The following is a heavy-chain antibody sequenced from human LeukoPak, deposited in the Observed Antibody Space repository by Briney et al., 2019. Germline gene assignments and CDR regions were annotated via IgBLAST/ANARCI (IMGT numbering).Heavy chain of an antibody. CDR2: INPNSGGT. D-gene: IGHD3-10*01. V-gene: IGHV1-2*02. Sequence: ASVKVSCKASGYTFTSYYMHWVRQAPGQGLEWMGWINPNSGGTNYAQKFQGRVTMTRDTSISTAYMELSRLRSDDTAVYYCARDGVEGSGSYSDYWGQGTLVTVSS. CDR1: GYTFTSYY. CDR3: ARDGVEGSGSYSDY. J-gene: IGHJ4*02.